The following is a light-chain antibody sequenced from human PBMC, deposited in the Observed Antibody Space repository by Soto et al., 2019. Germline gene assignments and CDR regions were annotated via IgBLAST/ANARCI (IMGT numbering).Light chain of an antibody. J-gene: IGKJ3*01. CDR2: DAS. CDR1: QSASSTY. CDR3: QQYGSSPGLFT. Sequence: EIVLTQSPGTLSLSPGERATLSRRASQSASSTYLAWYQQKPGQAPRLLIYDASRRATGIPDRFSGSGSGTDFTLTISRLEPEDFAVYYCQQYGSSPGLFTFGPGTKVDIK. V-gene: IGKV3-20*01.